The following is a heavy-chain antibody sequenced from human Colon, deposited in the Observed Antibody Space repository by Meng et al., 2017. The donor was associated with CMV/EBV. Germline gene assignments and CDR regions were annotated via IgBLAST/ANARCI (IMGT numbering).Heavy chain of an antibody. CDR1: GFTFSTCT. V-gene: IGHV3-21*01. Sequence: GESLKISCAASGFTFSTCTMTWVRQAPGKGQEWVASISSYTNNILCADSLKGRFTISRDNSQNTVNLQMNSLRGDDTALYYCARGSNSSFDPWGQGTLVTVSS. CDR3: ARGSNSSFDP. CDR2: ISSYTNNI. J-gene: IGHJ5*02. D-gene: IGHD4-11*01.